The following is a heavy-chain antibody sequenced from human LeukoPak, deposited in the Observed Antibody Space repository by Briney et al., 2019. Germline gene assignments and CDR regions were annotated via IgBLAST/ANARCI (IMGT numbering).Heavy chain of an antibody. CDR2: IAYDGRYR. Sequence: SGGSLRLSCAASGFTFSSYGMHWVRQAPGKGLEWVAVIAYDGRYRYYADSVKGRFTVSRDNSKNTVSLQMKGLRVEDTAVYYCAKDHTARELKDWGQGTLVIVSS. D-gene: IGHD3-10*01. J-gene: IGHJ4*02. CDR3: AKDHTARELKD. CDR1: GFTFSSYG. V-gene: IGHV3-30*18.